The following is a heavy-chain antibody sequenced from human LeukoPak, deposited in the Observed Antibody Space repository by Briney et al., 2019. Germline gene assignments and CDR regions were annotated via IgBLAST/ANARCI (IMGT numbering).Heavy chain of an antibody. CDR2: INHSGST. J-gene: IGHJ4*02. Sequence: SETLSLTCAVYGGSFSGYYWSWIRQPPGKGLEWIGEINHSGSTNYDPSLKSRVTISVDMSKNHLSLKLSSVTAADTAVYYCARLLNYYDSSDYYGYWGQGTPVTVSS. CDR1: GGSFSGYY. D-gene: IGHD3-22*01. V-gene: IGHV4-34*01. CDR3: ARLLNYYDSSDYYGY.